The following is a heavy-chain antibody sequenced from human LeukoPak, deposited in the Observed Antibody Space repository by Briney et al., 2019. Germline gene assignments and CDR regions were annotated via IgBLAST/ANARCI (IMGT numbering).Heavy chain of an antibody. D-gene: IGHD6-19*01. Sequence: ASVKVSCKASGYTFTGYYMHWVRQAPGQGLEWKGWINPNSGGTNYAQKFQGRVTMTRDTSVSTAYMELSRLRSDDTAVYYCARDEGSAGYSSGWYSFDYWGQGSLVTVCS. CDR1: GYTFTGYY. V-gene: IGHV1-2*02. J-gene: IGHJ4*02. CDR3: ARDEGSAGYSSGWYSFDY. CDR2: INPNSGGT.